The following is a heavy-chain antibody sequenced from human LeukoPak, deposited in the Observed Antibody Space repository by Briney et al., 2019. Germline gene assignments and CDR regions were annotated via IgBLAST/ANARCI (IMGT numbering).Heavy chain of an antibody. Sequence: GGSLRLSCAASGFTVSSNYMSWVRQAPGKGLEWVSVIYSSGSTYYADSVKGRFTISRDNSKNTLYLQMNSLRAEDTAVYYCARSKGSSSHYYYYYGMDVWGQGTTVTVSS. J-gene: IGHJ6*02. CDR2: IYSSGST. D-gene: IGHD6-6*01. CDR3: ARSKGSSSHYYYYYGMDV. CDR1: GFTVSSNY. V-gene: IGHV3-53*01.